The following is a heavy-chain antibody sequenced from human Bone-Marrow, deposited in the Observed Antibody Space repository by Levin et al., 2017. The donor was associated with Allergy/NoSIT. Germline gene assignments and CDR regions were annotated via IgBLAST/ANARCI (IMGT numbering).Heavy chain of an antibody. Sequence: PLASVKVSCKASGYPFTSYYIHWVRQAPGQGLEWMAMIKPSGDGTAYAPKFQGRVTVTWDTTTKTVYMELSSLKSEDTAVYFCARVWDNWNYSFDYWGQGTLITVSS. CDR2: IKPSGDGT. CDR3: ARVWDNWNYSFDY. J-gene: IGHJ4*02. V-gene: IGHV1-46*01. D-gene: IGHD1-7*01. CDR1: GYPFTSYY.